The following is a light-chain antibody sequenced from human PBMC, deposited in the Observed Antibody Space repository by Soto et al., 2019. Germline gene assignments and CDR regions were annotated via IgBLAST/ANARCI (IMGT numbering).Light chain of an antibody. Sequence: IQMTQSPSSVSASVGDRVTIACRASQGISTWLAWCQQKPGKAPKLLIYGASSLQNGVPSRLSGSGYGTHFTLPISSLQPEDFATYSCQQTNSFPITLGGGPKVDIK. V-gene: IGKV1-12*01. J-gene: IGKJ4*01. CDR3: QQTNSFPIT. CDR2: GAS. CDR1: QGISTW.